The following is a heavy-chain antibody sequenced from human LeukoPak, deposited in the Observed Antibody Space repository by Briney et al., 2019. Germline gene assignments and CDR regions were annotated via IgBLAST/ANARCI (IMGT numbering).Heavy chain of an antibody. J-gene: IGHJ5*02. V-gene: IGHV1-2*02. CDR1: GYTFTGYF. Sequence: GASVKVSCKASGYTFTGYFMHWVRQAPGQGLEWMGWINPNSGATTYAQKFQGRVTMTRDTSISTAYMELSRLRSDDTAVYYCARMRKQQPFDPWGQGTLVTVSS. D-gene: IGHD6-13*01. CDR2: INPNSGAT. CDR3: ARMRKQQPFDP.